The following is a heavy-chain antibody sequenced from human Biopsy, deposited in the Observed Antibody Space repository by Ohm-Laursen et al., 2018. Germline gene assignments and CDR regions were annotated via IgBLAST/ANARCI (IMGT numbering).Heavy chain of an antibody. V-gene: IGHV3-9*01. J-gene: IGHJ2*01. CDR1: GFIFDDYA. CDR3: AKARVAIRYFDI. D-gene: IGHD2-15*01. Sequence: SLRLSCTASGFIFDDYAMHWVRQAPGKGLEWVSSITWNSGTIDYADSVKGRFTISRDDAKNSLYLQMNSLRAGDTALYYCAKARVAIRYFDIWGRGTLVTVSS. CDR2: ITWNSGTI.